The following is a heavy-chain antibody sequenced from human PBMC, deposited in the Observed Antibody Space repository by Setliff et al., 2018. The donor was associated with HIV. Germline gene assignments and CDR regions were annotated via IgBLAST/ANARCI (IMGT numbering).Heavy chain of an antibody. D-gene: IGHD3-10*01. J-gene: IGHJ5*02. CDR3: ARDYNYASGTYNWFDP. Sequence: GASVKVSCKAFGYTFTDYGINWVRQAPGQGLEWMGWINANTGNPRYAPGFTGRFVFSLDTSATTAHLQINGLKTDDTAVYYCARDYNYASGTYNWFDPWGQGTLVTVSS. V-gene: IGHV7-4-1*02. CDR1: GYTFTDYG. CDR2: INANTGNP.